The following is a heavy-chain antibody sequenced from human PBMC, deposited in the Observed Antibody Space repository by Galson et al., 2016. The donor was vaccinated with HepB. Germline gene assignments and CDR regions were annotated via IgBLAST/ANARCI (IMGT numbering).Heavy chain of an antibody. D-gene: IGHD3-22*01. Sequence: PVKVSCKASGGTFSTYAISWVRQAPGQGLEWMGGIIPIFHTTNYAQKFQGRVTIIADESTSTAYKELSSLRSEDTAVYYRAIGSTGYYLLPDSYYGMDVWGQGTTVTVSS. J-gene: IGHJ6*02. V-gene: IGHV1-69*13. CDR2: IIPIFHTT. CDR3: AIGSTGYYLLPDSYYGMDV. CDR1: GGTFSTYA.